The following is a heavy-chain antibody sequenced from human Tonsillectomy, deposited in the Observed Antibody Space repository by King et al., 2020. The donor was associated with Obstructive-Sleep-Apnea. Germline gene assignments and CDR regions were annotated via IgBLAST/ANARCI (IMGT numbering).Heavy chain of an antibody. CDR2: MNPKSGNT. CDR3: ARGREDYGSGSYFLDY. J-gene: IGHJ4*02. Sequence: GQLVQSGAEVKKPGASVKGSCKASGYTFTSCDINWGRQATGQRLEWKGWMNPKSGNTGHAQKFQGRVTMTRNTSISTAYMELSSLRYDDTAVYYCARGREDYGSGSYFLDYWGQGTLVTVSS. CDR1: GYTFTSCD. V-gene: IGHV1-8*01. D-gene: IGHD3-10*01.